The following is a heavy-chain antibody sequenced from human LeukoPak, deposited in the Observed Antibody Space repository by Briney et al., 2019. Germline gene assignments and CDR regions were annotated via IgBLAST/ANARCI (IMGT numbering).Heavy chain of an antibody. V-gene: IGHV3-53*01. CDR1: GFTVSSNY. Sequence: PGGSLRLSCAASGFTVSSNYMSWVRQAPRKGLEWVSVIYSGGSTYYADSVRGRFTISRDNSKNTLYLQMNSLGAEDTAVYYCARVSYYDSSGYYFLSYVDYWGQGTLVTVSS. D-gene: IGHD3-22*01. CDR3: ARVSYYDSSGYYFLSYVDY. CDR2: IYSGGST. J-gene: IGHJ4*02.